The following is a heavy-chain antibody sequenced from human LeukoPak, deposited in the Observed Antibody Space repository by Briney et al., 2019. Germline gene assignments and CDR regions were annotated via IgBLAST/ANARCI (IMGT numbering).Heavy chain of an antibody. CDR2: IYYSGST. CDR1: GGSISSYY. J-gene: IGHJ4*02. Sequence: SETLSLTCTVSGGSISSYYWSWIRQPPGKGLEWIGYIYYSGSTNYNPSLKSRVTISVDTSKNQFSLKLSSVTAADTAVYYCARDRSGYGFDYWGQGTLVTVSS. D-gene: IGHD5-12*01. CDR3: ARDRSGYGFDY. V-gene: IGHV4-59*01.